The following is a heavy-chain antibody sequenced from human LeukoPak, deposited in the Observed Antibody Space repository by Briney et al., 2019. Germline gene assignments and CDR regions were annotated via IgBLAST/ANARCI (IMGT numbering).Heavy chain of an antibody. J-gene: IGHJ4*02. CDR3: ARDIYGDEDFDY. CDR2: ITSSGDIK. V-gene: IGHV3-48*03. Sequence: GGSLRLSCATSGFTFTTYEMNWVRQAPGKGLEWVSYITSSGDIKTYADPVKGRFTISRDDAKNSVYLQMNSLRPEDAAVYYCARDIYGDEDFDYWGQGTLVSVSS. D-gene: IGHD3-10*01. CDR1: GFTFTTYE.